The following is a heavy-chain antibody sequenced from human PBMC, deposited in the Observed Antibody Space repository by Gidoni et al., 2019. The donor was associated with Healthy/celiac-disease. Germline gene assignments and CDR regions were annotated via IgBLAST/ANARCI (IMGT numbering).Heavy chain of an antibody. CDR1: GGTFSSYA. D-gene: IGHD5-12*01. V-gene: IGHV1-69*04. CDR3: ARGLVEMATIETDYYYYYMDV. Sequence: QVQLVQSGAEVKKPGSSVKVSCKASGGTFSSYAISWVRQALGQGLEWMGRIIPILGIANYAQKFQGRVTITADKSTSTAYMELSSLRSEDTVVYYCARGLVEMATIETDYYYYYMDVWGKGTTVTVSS. J-gene: IGHJ6*03. CDR2: IIPILGIA.